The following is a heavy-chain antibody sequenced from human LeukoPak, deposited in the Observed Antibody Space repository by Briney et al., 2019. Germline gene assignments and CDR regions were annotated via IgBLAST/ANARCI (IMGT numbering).Heavy chain of an antibody. Sequence: SVKVSCKASGGTFSSYAISWVRQAPGQGLEWMGGIIPIFGTANYAQKFQGRVTITADESTSTAYMELSSLRSEDTAVYYCASERDYDILTGYYRGPFDYWGQGTLVTVSS. CDR3: ASERDYDILTGYYRGPFDY. CDR2: IIPIFGTA. CDR1: GGTFSSYA. V-gene: IGHV1-69*13. J-gene: IGHJ4*02. D-gene: IGHD3-9*01.